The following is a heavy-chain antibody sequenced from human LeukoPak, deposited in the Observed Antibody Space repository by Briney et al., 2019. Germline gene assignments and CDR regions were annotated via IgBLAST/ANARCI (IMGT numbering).Heavy chain of an antibody. D-gene: IGHD2/OR15-2a*01. Sequence: PSETLSLTCAVSGGSISSTNWWSWVRQPPGKGLEWIGSIYHSGSTYYNPSLKSRVTISVDTSKNQFSLKLSSVTAADTAVYYCVRGSNTDWFDPWGQGTLVTVSS. J-gene: IGHJ5*02. CDR1: GGSISSTNW. CDR3: VRGSNTDWFDP. V-gene: IGHV4-4*02. CDR2: IYHSGST.